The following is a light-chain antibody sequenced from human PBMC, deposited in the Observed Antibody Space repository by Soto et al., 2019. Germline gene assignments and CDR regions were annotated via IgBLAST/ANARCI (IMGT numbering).Light chain of an antibody. CDR2: AAS. J-gene: IGKJ1*01. CDR3: QQYYSYPPWK. V-gene: IGKV1-8*01. CDR1: QGISSY. Sequence: AIRMTQSPSSLSASTGDRVTITCRASQGISSYLAWYQQKPGKAPKLLIYAASTLQSGVPSRFSGSGSGTDFTLTISCLQSEDFATYYCQQYYSYPPWKFGQGTKV.